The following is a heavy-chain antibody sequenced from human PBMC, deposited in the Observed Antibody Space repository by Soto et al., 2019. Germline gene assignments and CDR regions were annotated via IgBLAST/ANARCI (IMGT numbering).Heavy chain of an antibody. J-gene: IGHJ3*02. CDR2: INAGNGNT. CDR1: GYKFTSYA. Sequence: ASVKVSCKASGYKFTSYAMHCVRQAPGQRLEWMGWINAGNGNTKYSQKFQDRVTVTMDTSASTAYMELSSLRSEDTAVYYCARASGAFDIWGQGTMVTVSS. CDR3: ARASGAFDI. D-gene: IGHD3-3*01. V-gene: IGHV1-3*01.